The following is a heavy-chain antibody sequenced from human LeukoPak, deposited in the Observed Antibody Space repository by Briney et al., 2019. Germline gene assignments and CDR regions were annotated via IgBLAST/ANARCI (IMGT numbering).Heavy chain of an antibody. D-gene: IGHD3-22*01. V-gene: IGHV4-59*01. CDR3: ARVTGYMIEDYFDY. CDR1: GGSISSYY. CDR2: IYYSGST. Sequence: PSETLSLTCTVSGGSISSYYWSWIRQPPGKGLEGIGSIYYSGSTNYKPSLKSRVTISVETSKNQFSLKLRSVTAADTAVYYCARVTGYMIEDYFDYWGQGTLVTVSS. J-gene: IGHJ4*02.